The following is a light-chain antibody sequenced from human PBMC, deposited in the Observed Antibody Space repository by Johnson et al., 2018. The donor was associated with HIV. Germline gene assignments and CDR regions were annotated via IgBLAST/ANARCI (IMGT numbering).Light chain of an antibody. V-gene: IGLV1-51*01. CDR1: SSNIGNNY. J-gene: IGLJ1*01. Sequence: QSVLTQSPSVSAAPGQKVTISCSGSSSNIGNNYVSWYQQLPGTAPKLLIYDNNKRPSGIPDRFSASKSGTSATLGITGLQTGDEADYYCGTWDSSLGAWVFGTGTKVTVL. CDR3: GTWDSSLGAWV. CDR2: DNN.